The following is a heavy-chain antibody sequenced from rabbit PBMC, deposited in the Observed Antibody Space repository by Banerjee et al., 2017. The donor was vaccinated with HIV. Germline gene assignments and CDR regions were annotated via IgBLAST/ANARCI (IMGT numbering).Heavy chain of an antibody. CDR3: ARDHPYAAYGGHGYADL. V-gene: IGHV1S47*01. D-gene: IGHD6-1*01. CDR2: IDFGKGRT. Sequence: QEQLQETGGGLVQPGESLKLSCKASGIHFSGDGITWVRQAPGKGLEWIGIIDFGKGRTYYASGVNGRFTISSHNAQNTVDLQMNSLTAVDTATYFCARDHPYAAYGGHGYADLWGPGTLVTVS. J-gene: IGHJ4*01. CDR1: GIHFSGDG.